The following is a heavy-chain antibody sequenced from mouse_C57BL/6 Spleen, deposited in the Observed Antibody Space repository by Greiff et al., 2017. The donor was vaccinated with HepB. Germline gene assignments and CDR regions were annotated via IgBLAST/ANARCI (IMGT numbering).Heavy chain of an antibody. Sequence: VQLQQSGPELVKPGASVKIPCKASGYTFTDYNMDWVKQSHGKSLEWIGDINPNNGGTIYNQKFKGKATLTVDKSSSTAYMELRSLTSEDTAVYYCARYDYGSLYAMDYWGQGTSVTVSS. D-gene: IGHD1-1*01. CDR3: ARYDYGSLYAMDY. CDR2: INPNNGGT. J-gene: IGHJ4*01. CDR1: GYTFTDYN. V-gene: IGHV1-18*01.